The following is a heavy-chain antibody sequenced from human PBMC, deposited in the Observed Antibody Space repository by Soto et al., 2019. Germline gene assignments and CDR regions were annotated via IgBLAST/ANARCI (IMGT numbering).Heavy chain of an antibody. J-gene: IGHJ4*02. CDR3: ARDSHRNSSWYFDY. D-gene: IGHD6-13*01. Sequence: QVQLVESGGGVVQPGRSLRLSCAASGFTFSSYGMHWVRQAPGKGLEWVAVLWYDGSNKYYADSVKGRFTISRDNSKNTLYLQMNSLRAEDTAVYYCARDSHRNSSWYFDYWGQGTLVTVSS. V-gene: IGHV3-33*01. CDR1: GFTFSSYG. CDR2: LWYDGSNK.